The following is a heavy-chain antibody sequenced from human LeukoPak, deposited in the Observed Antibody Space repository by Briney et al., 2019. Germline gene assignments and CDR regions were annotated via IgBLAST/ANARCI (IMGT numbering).Heavy chain of an antibody. CDR1: GGTFSSYA. V-gene: IGHV1-69*01. Sequence: ASVKVSCKASGGTFSSYAISWVRQAPGQGLEWMGGIIPIFGTANYAQKLQGRVTITGDESTRRAYMELSSLRSEDTAVYYCAGGYCSSTSCLWGFRYYYMDVWGKGTTVTVSS. CDR2: IIPIFGTA. D-gene: IGHD2-2*01. CDR3: AGGYCSSTSCLWGFRYYYMDV. J-gene: IGHJ6*03.